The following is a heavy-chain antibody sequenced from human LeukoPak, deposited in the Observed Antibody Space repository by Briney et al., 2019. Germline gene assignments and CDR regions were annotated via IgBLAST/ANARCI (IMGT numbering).Heavy chain of an antibody. Sequence: PSETLSLTCAVSGGSISSGGYSWSWLRQPPGKGLEWIGYIYHSGSTYYNPSLKSRVTISVDRSKNQFSLKLSSVTAADTAVYYCARADSSSWYRGGFDYWGQGTLVTVSS. J-gene: IGHJ4*02. D-gene: IGHD6-13*01. CDR2: IYHSGST. V-gene: IGHV4-30-2*01. CDR3: ARADSSSWYRGGFDY. CDR1: GGSISSGGYS.